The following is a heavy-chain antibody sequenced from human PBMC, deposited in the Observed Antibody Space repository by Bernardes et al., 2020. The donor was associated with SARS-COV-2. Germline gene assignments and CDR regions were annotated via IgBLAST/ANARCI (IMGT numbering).Heavy chain of an antibody. CDR1: DGSIRNYY. CDR3: AKRAHSFTFDF. Sequence: SETLSLTCTVSDGSIRNYYWSWIRQSPGQGLEWIGSIYYSGSTSYNPSLKSRVTISVDTSKNQFSLELNSVTAADTAVYYCAKRAHSFTFDFWGQGTMVTVSS. D-gene: IGHD2-15*01. J-gene: IGHJ3*01. CDR2: IYYSGST. V-gene: IGHV4-59*08.